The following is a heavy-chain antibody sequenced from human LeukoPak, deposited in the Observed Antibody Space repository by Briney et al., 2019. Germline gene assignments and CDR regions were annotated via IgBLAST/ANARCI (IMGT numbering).Heavy chain of an antibody. CDR3: ARVSAYRYGSGSYYYFDN. V-gene: IGHV3-74*01. Sequence: PGGSLRLSCAASGLTFSSYWMHWVRQAPGKGLLWISRINTDGSGTTYADSVKGRFTVSRDNARETVYLQMHSLRAEDTAVYYCARVSAYRYGSGSYYYFDNWGQGTLVAVSS. J-gene: IGHJ4*02. CDR2: INTDGSGT. D-gene: IGHD3-10*01. CDR1: GLTFSSYW.